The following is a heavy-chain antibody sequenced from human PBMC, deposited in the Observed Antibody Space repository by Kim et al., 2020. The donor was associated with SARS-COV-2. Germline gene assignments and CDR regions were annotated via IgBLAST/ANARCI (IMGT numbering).Heavy chain of an antibody. CDR3: ARWGYCSGGSCYSGWGAFDS. Sequence: ASVKVSCKASGYTFTSYAMHWVRQAPGQRLEWMGWINAGNGNTKYSQKFQGRVTITRDTSASTAYMELSSLRSEDTAVYYCARWGYCSGGSCYSGWGAFDSWGQGALVTVSS. CDR1: GYTFTSYA. D-gene: IGHD2-15*01. J-gene: IGHJ4*02. CDR2: INAGNGNT. V-gene: IGHV1-3*01.